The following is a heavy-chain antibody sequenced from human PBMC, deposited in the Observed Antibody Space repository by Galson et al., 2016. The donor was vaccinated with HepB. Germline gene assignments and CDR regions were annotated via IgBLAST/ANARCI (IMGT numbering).Heavy chain of an antibody. CDR1: GCAFSSYW. D-gene: IGHD5-12*01. CDR3: ARGGYDGYEIDY. J-gene: IGHJ4*02. Sequence: SLRLSCAASGCAFSSYWMYWVRQPPGKGLVWVSRINSDGRRRTYADSVKGRFTISRDNARNTLYLQMDSLRAEDTAVYYCARGGYDGYEIDYWGQGTLVSVSS. CDR2: INSDGRRR. V-gene: IGHV3-74*01.